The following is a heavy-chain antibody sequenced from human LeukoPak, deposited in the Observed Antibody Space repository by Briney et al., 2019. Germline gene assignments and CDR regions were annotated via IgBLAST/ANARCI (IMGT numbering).Heavy chain of an antibody. D-gene: IGHD2-2*02. CDR3: TLYNY. CDR1: GYTFTGYY. J-gene: IGHJ4*02. CDR2: INPNSGGT. V-gene: IGHV1-2*02. Sequence: ASVKVSCKASGYTFTGYYMHWVRQAPGQGLEWMGWINPNSGGTNYAQKFQGRVTMTRDTSATTAYMELSSLRSDDMAVYYCTLYNYWGQGTLVTVSS.